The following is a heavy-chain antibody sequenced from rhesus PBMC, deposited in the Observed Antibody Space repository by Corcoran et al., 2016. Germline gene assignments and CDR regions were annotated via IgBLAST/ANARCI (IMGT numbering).Heavy chain of an antibody. CDR1: GGSISGGYD. CDR2: IYGSRGST. Sequence: QVQLQESGPGVVKPSETLSLTCAVSGGSISGGYDWSWIRQPPGKGLVWIGYIYGSRGSTNYNPSLKNRVTILKDASKNEFSLKLSSVTAADTAVYYWARDRAAAGRFDYLGQGVLVTVSS. V-gene: IGHV4-76*01. CDR3: ARDRAAAGRFDY. D-gene: IGHD6-31*01. J-gene: IGHJ4*01.